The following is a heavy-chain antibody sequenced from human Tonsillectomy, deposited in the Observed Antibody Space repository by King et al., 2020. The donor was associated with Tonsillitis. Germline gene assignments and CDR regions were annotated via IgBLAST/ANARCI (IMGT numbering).Heavy chain of an antibody. J-gene: IGHJ6*03. D-gene: IGHD5-24*01. Sequence: VQLVESGGGLVQPGGSLRLTCVASGFTLKSYAMTWVRQAPGKGLEWVSSISGSGGSPYYADSVKGRFTISRDNSRNTLYLQMNSLRAEDTAVYYCAKSGSGRATISNYMDVWGKGTTVTVS. CDR1: GFTLKSYA. CDR2: ISGSGGSP. V-gene: IGHV3-23*04. CDR3: AKSGSGRATISNYMDV.